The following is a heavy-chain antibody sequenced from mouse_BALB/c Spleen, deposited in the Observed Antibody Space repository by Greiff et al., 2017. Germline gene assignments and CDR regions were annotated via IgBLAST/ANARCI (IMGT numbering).Heavy chain of an antibody. CDR1: GFTFSDYY. V-gene: IGHV5-4*02. J-gene: IGHJ3*01. D-gene: IGHD6-1*01. Sequence: EVKVVESGGGLVKPGGSLKLSCAASGFTFSDYYMYWVRQTPEKRLEWVATISDGGSYTYYPDSVKGRFTISRDNAKNNLYLQMSSLESEDTAMYYCANANGAYWGQGTLVTVSA. CDR3: ANANGAY. CDR2: ISDGGSYT.